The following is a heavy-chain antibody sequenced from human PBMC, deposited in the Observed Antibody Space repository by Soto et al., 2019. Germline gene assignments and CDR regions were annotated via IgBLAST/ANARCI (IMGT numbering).Heavy chain of an antibody. J-gene: IGHJ4*02. CDR1: GFTFNNAW. Sequence: EVQLVESGGGLVKPGGSLRLSCAASGFTFNNAWMSWVRQAPGGGLEWVGRIKRNIDGGTTDYAAPGKGRFAISRDDSNCMLYLQMNSLNGEAAALYYCTRVDAVFLNWGQGILVTVSS. D-gene: IGHD2-15*01. CDR3: TRVDAVFLN. V-gene: IGHV3-15*01. CDR2: IKRNIDGGTT.